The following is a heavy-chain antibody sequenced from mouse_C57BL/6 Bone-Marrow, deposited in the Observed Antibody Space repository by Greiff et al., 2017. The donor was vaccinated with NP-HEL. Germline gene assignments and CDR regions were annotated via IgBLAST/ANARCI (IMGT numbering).Heavy chain of an antibody. J-gene: IGHJ2*01. CDR3: AQGYYFDY. Sequence: QVQLQQPGAELVMPGASVKLSCKASGYTFTSYWMHWVKQRPGQGLEWIGEIDPSDSYTNYNQKFKGKSTLTVDKSSSTAYMQLSSLTSEDSAVYYCAQGYYFDYWGQGTTLTVSS. CDR1: GYTFTSYW. V-gene: IGHV1-69*01. CDR2: IDPSDSYT.